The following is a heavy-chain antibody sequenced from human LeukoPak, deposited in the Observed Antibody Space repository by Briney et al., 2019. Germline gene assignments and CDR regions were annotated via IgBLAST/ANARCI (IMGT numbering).Heavy chain of an antibody. CDR2: ISGSGGST. D-gene: IGHD6-19*01. V-gene: IGHV3-23*01. J-gene: IGHJ4*02. Sequence: GGSLRLSCAASGFTFSSYGMSWVRQAPGKGLEWVSGISGSGGSTYYADSVKGRFTISRDNSKNTLYLQMNSLRAEDTAVYYCAKVYSSGWYPWDFFDYWGQGTLVTVSS. CDR1: GFTFSSYG. CDR3: AKVYSSGWYPWDFFDY.